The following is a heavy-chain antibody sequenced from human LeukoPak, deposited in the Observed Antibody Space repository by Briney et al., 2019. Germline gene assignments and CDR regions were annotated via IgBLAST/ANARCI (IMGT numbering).Heavy chain of an antibody. Sequence: PGGSLRLSCAASGFTFSSYAMHWVRQAQGKGLEYVSVISSNGGSTYYANSVKGRFTISRDNSKNTLYLQVGSLRAEDMAVYYCARGGLLWFGELSGYWGQGTLVTVSS. CDR2: ISSNGGST. D-gene: IGHD3-10*01. V-gene: IGHV3-64*01. J-gene: IGHJ4*02. CDR1: GFTFSSYA. CDR3: ARGGLLWFGELSGY.